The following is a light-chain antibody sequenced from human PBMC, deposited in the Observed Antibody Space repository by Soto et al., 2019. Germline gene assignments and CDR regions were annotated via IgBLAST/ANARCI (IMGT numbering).Light chain of an antibody. CDR3: QQSYGTPIT. J-gene: IGKJ5*01. CDR2: VAS. V-gene: IGKV1-39*01. Sequence: IQMTQSPSSLSASXXDRVXITFPGSHDIRKYLNWYQQKPGKAPNXXIYVASSLQSEVPSRFSGSGSGTDFTLTITSLQPEDFATYYCQQSYGTPITFGQGTRLEIK. CDR1: HDIRKY.